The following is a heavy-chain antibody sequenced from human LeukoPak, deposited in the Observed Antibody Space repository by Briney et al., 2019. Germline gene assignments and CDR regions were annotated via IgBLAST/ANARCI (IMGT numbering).Heavy chain of an antibody. Sequence: SETLSLTCAVYGGSFSGYYWSWIRQPPGKGLEWIGEINHSGSTNYNPSLKSRVTISVDTSKNQFSLKLSSVTAADTAVYYCARGRYRVVESSRRYKAFDIWGQGTMVTVSS. CDR2: INHSGST. CDR1: GGSFSGYY. V-gene: IGHV4-34*01. J-gene: IGHJ3*02. D-gene: IGHD3-22*01. CDR3: ARGRYRVVESSRRYKAFDI.